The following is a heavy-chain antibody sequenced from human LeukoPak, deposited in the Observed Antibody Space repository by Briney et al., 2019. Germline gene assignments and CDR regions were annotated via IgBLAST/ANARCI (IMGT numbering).Heavy chain of an antibody. Sequence: GGSLRLSCAASGFTFSSSAMNWVRQAPGKGLEWVSSINNVGSHIYYADSVKGRFTISRDNAKNSLYLQMNSLRAEDTAVYYCARLSSGWTVDYWGQGTLVTVSS. CDR3: ARLSSGWTVDY. CDR2: INNVGSHI. J-gene: IGHJ4*02. D-gene: IGHD6-19*01. CDR1: GFTFSSSA. V-gene: IGHV3-21*01.